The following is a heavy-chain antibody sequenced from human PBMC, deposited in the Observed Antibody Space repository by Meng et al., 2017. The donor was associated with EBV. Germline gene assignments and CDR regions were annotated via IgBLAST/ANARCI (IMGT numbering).Heavy chain of an antibody. CDR1: CHSISGFYY. D-gene: IGHD6-19*01. CDR2: VDYTGRT. CDR3: ARPFPSWQSQRLDPFGA. V-gene: IGHV4-39*01. Sequence: QLQLRVSGPGQVKPSEALSITGPGSCHSISGFYYWGWIRQPPGRGLEWVGGVDYTGRTYYSPCLKSRVTVSVDTYKNQFSQRLTSVSAADTAVYYCARPFPSWQSQRLDPFGAWGQGTLVTVSS. J-gene: IGHJ5*02.